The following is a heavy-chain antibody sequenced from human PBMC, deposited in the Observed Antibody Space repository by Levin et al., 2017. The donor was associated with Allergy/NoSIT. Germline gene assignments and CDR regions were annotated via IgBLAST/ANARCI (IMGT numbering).Heavy chain of an antibody. V-gene: IGHV4-31*03. Sequence: PSETLSLTCTVSGGSISSGGYYWSWIRQHPGKGLEWIGYIYYSGSTYYNPSLKSRVTISVDTSKNQFSLKLSSVTAADTAVYYCARLPASTEYFDLWGRGTLVTVSS. CDR3: ARLPASTEYFDL. J-gene: IGHJ2*01. D-gene: IGHD4-17*01. CDR1: GGSISSGGYY. CDR2: IYYSGST.